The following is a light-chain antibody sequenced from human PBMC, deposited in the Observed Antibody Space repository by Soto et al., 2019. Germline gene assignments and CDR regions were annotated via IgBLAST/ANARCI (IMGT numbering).Light chain of an antibody. CDR2: EVS. CDR3: SSYTTISTHVV. CDR1: SSDGGSYNY. J-gene: IGLJ2*01. Sequence: QSALTQPASVSGSPGQSITISCTGTSSDGGSYNYGSWYQQYPGKAPKLMIYEVSNRPSGVSYRFSGSKSGNTASLTSSGLQAEDEADYYCSSYTTISTHVVFGGGTKLNVL. V-gene: IGLV2-14*01.